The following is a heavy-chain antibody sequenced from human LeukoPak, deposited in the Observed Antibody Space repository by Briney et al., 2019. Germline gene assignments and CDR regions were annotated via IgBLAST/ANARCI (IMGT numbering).Heavy chain of an antibody. Sequence: GGSMRLSCAASGFTFSNYAMSWVRQAPGKGLEWVSSISGSGGSTYYADSVKGRFTISRDNSKNTLYLQMNSLRAEDTAVYYCAKDPGSSSGWYYFDYWGQGTLVTASS. D-gene: IGHD6-19*01. CDR1: GFTFSNYA. CDR3: AKDPGSSSGWYYFDY. V-gene: IGHV3-23*01. CDR2: ISGSGGST. J-gene: IGHJ4*02.